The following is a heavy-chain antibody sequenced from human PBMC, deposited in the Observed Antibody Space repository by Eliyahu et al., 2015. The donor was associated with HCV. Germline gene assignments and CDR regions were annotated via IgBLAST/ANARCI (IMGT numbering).Heavy chain of an antibody. CDR2: IWDDGSNK. V-gene: IGHV3-33*01. CDR1: GFTFSSYG. D-gene: IGHD5-18*01. CDR3: ARDVDTAMFTIDY. J-gene: IGHJ4*02. Sequence: QVQLVESGGGVVQPGRSLRLSCAASGFTFSSYGMHWVRQAPGKGLEWVXVIWDDGSNKYYADSVKGRFTISRDNSKNTLYLQMNSLRAEDTAVYYCARDVDTAMFTIDYWGQGTLVTVSS.